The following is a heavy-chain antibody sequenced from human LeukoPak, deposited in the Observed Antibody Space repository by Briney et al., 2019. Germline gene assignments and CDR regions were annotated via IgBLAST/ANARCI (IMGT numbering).Heavy chain of an antibody. CDR2: ISWDGGST. D-gene: IGHD2-2*01. Sequence: GGSLRLSCEASGLTFSGSAMHWVRQAPGKGLEWVSLISWDGGSTYYADSVKGRFTISRDNSKNSLYQQMNSLRTEDTALYYCPKKAFLIRTSSPQNWAQETLVT. J-gene: IGHJ4*02. CDR1: GLTFSGSA. V-gene: IGHV3-43*01. CDR3: PKKAFLIRTSSPQN.